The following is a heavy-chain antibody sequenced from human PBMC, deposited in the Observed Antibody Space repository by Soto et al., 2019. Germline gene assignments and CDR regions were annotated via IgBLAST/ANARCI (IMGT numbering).Heavy chain of an antibody. D-gene: IGHD3-3*01. V-gene: IGHV4-39*01. Sequence: SETLSLTCTVSGGSISSSSYYWGWIRQPPGKGLEWIGSIYYSGSTYYNPSLKSRLIISVDRSKKQFSLNLNSVTAADSGIYYCARVSRGYYAYWGQGALVTVSS. CDR1: GGSISSSSYY. J-gene: IGHJ4*02. CDR2: IYYSGST. CDR3: ARVSRGYYAY.